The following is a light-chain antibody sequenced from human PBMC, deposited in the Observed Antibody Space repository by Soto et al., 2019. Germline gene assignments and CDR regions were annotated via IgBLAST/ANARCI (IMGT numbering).Light chain of an antibody. CDR1: RSDIGIYNY. V-gene: IGLV2-8*01. J-gene: IGLJ2*01. Sequence: QSALTQPPSASGSPGQSVTISCTGTRSDIGIYNYVSWYQQHPGKTPQLVIYEVTKRPSGVADRFSGSKSGNTASLTVSGLRAEDEADYYCSSYAGSNIVVFCGGTKLTVL. CDR3: SSYAGSNIVV. CDR2: EVT.